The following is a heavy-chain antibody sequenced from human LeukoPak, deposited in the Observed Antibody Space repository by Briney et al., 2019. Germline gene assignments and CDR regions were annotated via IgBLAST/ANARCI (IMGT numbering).Heavy chain of an antibody. J-gene: IGHJ5*02. CDR1: EFTLSNYA. V-gene: IGHV3-30-3*01. CDR2: ISYDGSNK. Sequence: GGSLRLSCAASEFTLSNYAMHWVRQAPGKGLEWVAVISYDGSNKYYADSVKGRFTISRDNSKNTLYLQMNSLRPEDTALYYCARVSERLLPSFKWFDPWGQGTLVTVSS. D-gene: IGHD2-21*02. CDR3: ARVSERLLPSFKWFDP.